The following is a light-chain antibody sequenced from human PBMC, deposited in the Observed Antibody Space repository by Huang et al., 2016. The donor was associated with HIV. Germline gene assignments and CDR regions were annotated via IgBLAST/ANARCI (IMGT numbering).Light chain of an antibody. CDR1: QTVSTS. CDR2: GAS. J-gene: IGKJ2*01. CDR3: QQYDNSPYT. Sequence: EIVMTQSPVTLSVSPGERVTLSCRASQTVSTSLAWYQQKPGQAPRLLIYGASTRATGIPARFAGSGSGADVTLTISSLQSEDFAVYYCQQYDNSPYTFGQGTKLEIK. V-gene: IGKV3-15*01.